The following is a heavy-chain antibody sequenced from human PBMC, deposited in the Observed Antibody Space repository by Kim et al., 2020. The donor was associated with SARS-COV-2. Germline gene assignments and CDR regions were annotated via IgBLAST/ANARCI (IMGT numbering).Heavy chain of an antibody. J-gene: IGHJ6*02. CDR3: TTVGVVAAGGMDV. Sequence: YAAPVKGRFTISRDDSKNTLYLQMNSLKTEDTAVYYCTTVGVVAAGGMDVWGQGTTVTVSS. V-gene: IGHV3-15*01. D-gene: IGHD2-15*01.